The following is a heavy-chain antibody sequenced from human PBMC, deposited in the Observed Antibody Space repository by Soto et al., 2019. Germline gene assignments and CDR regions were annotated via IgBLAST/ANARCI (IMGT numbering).Heavy chain of an antibody. CDR1: GFTVTTKY. CDR2: IYSGGST. J-gene: IGHJ3*02. D-gene: IGHD2-15*01. CDR3: VGVVVPATRDGFDI. Sequence: EVQLVESGGGLVQPGGSLRLSCAASGFTVTTKYMSWVRQAPGKGLEWVSVIYSGGSTYYADSVKGRFTISRDNSKTTLYLQISTLRAEDTAVYYCVGVVVPATRDGFDIWGQGTMVTVSS. V-gene: IGHV3-66*01.